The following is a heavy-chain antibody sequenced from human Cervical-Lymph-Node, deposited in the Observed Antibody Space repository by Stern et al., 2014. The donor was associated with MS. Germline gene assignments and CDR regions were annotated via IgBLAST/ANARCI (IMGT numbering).Heavy chain of an antibody. CDR3: GKQVRE. CDR2: IYHSGSS. V-gene: IGHV4-61*08. CDR1: GGSVSSDAYY. Sequence: VQLVESGPGLVKPSATLYLTCTVSGGSVSSDAYYWSWLRQSPGKGLEWIGYIYHSGSSSYKPALESAFTTAVNTSKNALPQRLTSVTAADTAVYYCGKQVREWGRGTLVTVSS. J-gene: IGHJ4*02.